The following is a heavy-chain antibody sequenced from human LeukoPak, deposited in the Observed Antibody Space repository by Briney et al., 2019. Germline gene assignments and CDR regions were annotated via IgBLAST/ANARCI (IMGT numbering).Heavy chain of an antibody. CDR3: AKPTGYSSGWYMNFDY. V-gene: IGHV3-23*01. CDR1: GFTFNSYA. CDR2: ISTSGGST. Sequence: GRSLRLSCAASGFTFNSYAMNWVRQAPGKGLEWVSAISTSGGSTHYADSVKGRFTIYRDNSKNTLYLQMDRLRAEDTAVYYCAKPTGYSSGWYMNFDYWGQGTLVTVSS. D-gene: IGHD6-19*01. J-gene: IGHJ4*02.